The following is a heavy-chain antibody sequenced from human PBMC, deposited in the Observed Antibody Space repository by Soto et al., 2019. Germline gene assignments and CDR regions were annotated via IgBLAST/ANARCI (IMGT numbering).Heavy chain of an antibody. V-gene: IGHV4-4*02. D-gene: IGHD1-7*01. J-gene: IGHJ4*02. Sequence: SETLSLTCAVSGGSFTSNNWWTWVRQPPGQGLEWIGEIYRTGSTNYNPSLKSRVTISLDKSENQFSLKVTSLTAADTAVYYGARRDPGTSVDYWGQGTLVTVSS. CDR1: GGSFTSNNW. CDR3: ARRDPGTSVDY. CDR2: IYRTGST.